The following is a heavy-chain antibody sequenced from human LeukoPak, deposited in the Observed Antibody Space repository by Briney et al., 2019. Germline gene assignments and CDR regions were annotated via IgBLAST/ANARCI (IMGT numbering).Heavy chain of an antibody. J-gene: IGHJ4*02. CDR1: GGSFSGYY. CDR3: ARGYIAAAGKPFDY. V-gene: IGHV4-34*01. D-gene: IGHD6-13*01. Sequence: PSETLSLTCAVYGGSFSGYYWSWIRQPPGKGLEWIGEINHSGSTNYNPSLKSRVTISADTSKNQFSLKLSSVTAADTAVYYCARGYIAAAGKPFDYWGQGTLVTVSS. CDR2: INHSGST.